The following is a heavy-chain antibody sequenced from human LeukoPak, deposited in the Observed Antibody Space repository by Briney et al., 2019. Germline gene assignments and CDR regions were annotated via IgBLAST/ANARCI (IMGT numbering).Heavy chain of an antibody. CDR3: ARQGYHDYVWGSYEIDI. D-gene: IGHD3-16*01. Sequence: SETLSLTCTVSGGSTSTSSYYWGWIRQSPGKGLEWIGTIYHSGSTYYNPSLDSRVTMSVDTSKNQFSLKLSSVTAADTAVYYCARQGYHDYVWGSYEIDIWGQGTMVTVSS. J-gene: IGHJ3*02. CDR2: IYHSGST. CDR1: GGSTSTSSYY. V-gene: IGHV4-39*01.